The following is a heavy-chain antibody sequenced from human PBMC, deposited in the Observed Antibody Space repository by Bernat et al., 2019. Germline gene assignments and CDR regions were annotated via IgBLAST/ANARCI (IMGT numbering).Heavy chain of an antibody. V-gene: IGHV3-23*04. CDR1: GFTFSSYA. D-gene: IGHD3-10*01. J-gene: IGHJ4*02. CDR3: AKSRLGEISCDF. Sequence: AQLVESGGGLVQPGGSLRLSCAASGFTFSSYAMSWVRQAPGKGLEWISVISGSTTYYGESVKGRFTISRDNSKNTLYLQMNSLRAEDTAIYYCAKSRLGEISCDFWGQGTLVTVSS. CDR2: ISGSTT.